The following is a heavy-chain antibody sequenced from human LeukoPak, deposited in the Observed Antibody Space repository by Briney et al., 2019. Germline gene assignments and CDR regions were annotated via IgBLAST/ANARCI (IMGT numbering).Heavy chain of an antibody. Sequence: PGGSLRLSCEPSGFTVSGNFMSWVRQPPGKGLEWVSVIYSGGTTYYADSVKGRFTISRDNSKNTLYVQVNSLGTEDTAAYYCAKGSYYDSSGSFYFDYWGQGTLVTVSS. CDR2: IYSGGTT. J-gene: IGHJ4*02. CDR3: AKGSYYDSSGSFYFDY. D-gene: IGHD3-22*01. CDR1: GFTVSGNF. V-gene: IGHV3-53*01.